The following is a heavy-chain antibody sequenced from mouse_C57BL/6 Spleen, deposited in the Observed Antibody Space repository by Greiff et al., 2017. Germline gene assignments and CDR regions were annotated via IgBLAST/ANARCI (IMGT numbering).Heavy chain of an antibody. CDR1: GYAFSSSW. CDR3: ATAQATTMDY. D-gene: IGHD3-2*02. V-gene: IGHV1-82*01. J-gene: IGHJ4*01. CDR2: IYPGDGDT. Sequence: QVQLQQSGPELVKPGASVKISCKASGYAFSSSWMNWVKQRPGKGLEWIGRIYPGDGDTNYNGKFKGKATLTADKSSSTAYLHLSSLTSEDSAVYFCATAQATTMDYWGQGTSVTVSS.